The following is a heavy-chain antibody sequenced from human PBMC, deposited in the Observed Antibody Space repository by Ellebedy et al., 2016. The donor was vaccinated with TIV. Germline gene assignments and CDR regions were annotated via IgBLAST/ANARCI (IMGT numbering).Heavy chain of an antibody. D-gene: IGHD4-17*01. CDR1: GGSISSSTYS. V-gene: IGHV4-39*01. J-gene: IGHJ4*02. Sequence: MPSETLSLTCTVSGGSISSSTYSWGWIRQSPEKGLGWIGSMYYSGTPYYSPSLKSRVTIAVETSKNQFSLKLSSVSAADTAVYYCARHHSEHGDYGPPVVVDYWGQGTLVTVSS. CDR2: MYYSGTP. CDR3: ARHHSEHGDYGPPVVVDY.